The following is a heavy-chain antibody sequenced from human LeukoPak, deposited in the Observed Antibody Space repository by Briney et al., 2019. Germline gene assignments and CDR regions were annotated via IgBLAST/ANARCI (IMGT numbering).Heavy chain of an antibody. Sequence: SETLSLTCAVYGGTFSGYYWGWIRQPPGKRLGWVGESNESGGTNYNPSLKSRVTISADKSKNQVSLKLTSVTAADTAVYYCARLPVIVGAALEYYYYYMDVWGQGTTVTVSS. CDR3: ARLPVIVGAALEYYYYYMDV. J-gene: IGHJ6*03. V-gene: IGHV4-34*01. D-gene: IGHD1-26*01. CDR1: GGTFSGYY. CDR2: SNESGGT.